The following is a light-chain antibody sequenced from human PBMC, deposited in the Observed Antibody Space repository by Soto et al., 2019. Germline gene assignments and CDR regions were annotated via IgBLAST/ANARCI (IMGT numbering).Light chain of an antibody. Sequence: EIVLTQSPGTLSLSPGERATLSCRASQGVSSNFLAWYQQKSGQAPRLLIYGAYTRATGIPDRFSGSGSGTDFTLTISRLEPEVFAVYYCQQYGGSPLYTFGRGTKVEIK. CDR3: QQYGGSPLYT. CDR2: GAY. V-gene: IGKV3-20*01. CDR1: QGVSSNF. J-gene: IGKJ2*01.